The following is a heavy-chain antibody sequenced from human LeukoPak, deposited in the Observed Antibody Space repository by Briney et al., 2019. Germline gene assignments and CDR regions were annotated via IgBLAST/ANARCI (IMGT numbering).Heavy chain of an antibody. CDR3: ARRIWRVGASFDY. CDR2: INPNSGGT. Sequence: ASVKVSCKASGYTFSVYYIHWLRQAPGQGLEWMGWINPNSGGTNYAQKFQGRVTMTRDTSISTAYMELSRLRSDDTAVYYCARRIWRVGASFDYWGQGTLVTVSS. CDR1: GYTFSVYY. J-gene: IGHJ4*02. V-gene: IGHV1-2*02. D-gene: IGHD1-26*01.